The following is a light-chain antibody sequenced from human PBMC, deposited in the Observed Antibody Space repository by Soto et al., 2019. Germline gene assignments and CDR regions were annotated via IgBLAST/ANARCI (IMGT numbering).Light chain of an antibody. V-gene: IGKV3-20*01. CDR3: QQYGSSPWT. Sequence: TQSPPKMYVYCGETDHLSCRASQSVSSNLAWYQQKPGQAPRLLIYGASSRATGIPDRFSGSGSGTDFTLTISRLEPEDFAVYYCQQYGSSPWTFGQGTKVDI. J-gene: IGKJ1*01. CDR2: GAS. CDR1: QSVSSN.